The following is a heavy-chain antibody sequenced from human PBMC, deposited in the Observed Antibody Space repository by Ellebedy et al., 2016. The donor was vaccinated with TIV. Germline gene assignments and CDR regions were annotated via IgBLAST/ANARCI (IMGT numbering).Heavy chain of an antibody. CDR3: ARDGGSSWYSPYFDY. V-gene: IGHV3-30-3*01. CDR1: GFTFSSYA. Sequence: GESLKISXAASGFTFSSYAMHWVRQAPGKGLEWVAVISYDGSNKYYADSVKGRFTISRDNSKNTLYLQMNSLRAEDTAVYYCARDGGSSWYSPYFDYWGQGTLVTVSS. J-gene: IGHJ4*02. D-gene: IGHD6-13*01. CDR2: ISYDGSNK.